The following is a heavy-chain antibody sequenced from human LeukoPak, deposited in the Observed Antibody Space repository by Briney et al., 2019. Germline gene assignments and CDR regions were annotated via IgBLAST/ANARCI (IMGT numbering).Heavy chain of an antibody. CDR2: IGSNGGSI. Sequence: GGSLRLSCAASGFTFSSYAMYWVRQAPGKGLEYVSGIGSNGGSIYYANSVKGRITISRDNSKNTLYLQMGSLRVEDMAVYYCARRGRGIGYYFDYWGQGTLVTVSS. D-gene: IGHD5-24*01. V-gene: IGHV3-64*01. CDR1: GFTFSSYA. J-gene: IGHJ4*02. CDR3: ARRGRGIGYYFDY.